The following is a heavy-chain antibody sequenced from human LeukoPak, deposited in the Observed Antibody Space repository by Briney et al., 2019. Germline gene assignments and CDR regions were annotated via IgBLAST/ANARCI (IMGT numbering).Heavy chain of an antibody. Sequence: ASVKVSCKASGYTFSNYGTSWVRQAPGQGLEWMGWISGYNGNTNYAQKFQGRVSMTTDTSTSTAYMELASLTSDDTAMYYCTRLVIYPAYYYYMDVWGEGTTLTVYS. CDR1: GYTFSNYG. CDR3: TRLVIYPAYYYYMDV. D-gene: IGHD4-23*01. J-gene: IGHJ6*03. V-gene: IGHV1-18*01. CDR2: ISGYNGNT.